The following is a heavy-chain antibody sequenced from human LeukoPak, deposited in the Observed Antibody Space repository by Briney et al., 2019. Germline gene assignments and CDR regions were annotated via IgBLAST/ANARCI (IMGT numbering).Heavy chain of an antibody. CDR1: GGSINSSSYY. V-gene: IGHV4-39*07. D-gene: IGHD2-15*01. CDR2: IYYSGKT. Sequence: SETLSLTCSVSGGSINSSSYYWGWIRQPPGKGLEWIGSIYYSGKTYYNPSLKSRVTISVDMSKNQLSLKLTSVTAADTAVYYCARSVEGYCRGGSCYYYSYYMDVWGKGTTVTDSS. J-gene: IGHJ6*03. CDR3: ARSVEGYCRGGSCYYYSYYMDV.